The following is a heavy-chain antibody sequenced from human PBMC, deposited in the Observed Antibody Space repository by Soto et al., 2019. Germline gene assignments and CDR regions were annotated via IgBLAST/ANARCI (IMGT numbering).Heavy chain of an antibody. J-gene: IGHJ4*02. CDR3: ASSPHKDSRPDY. D-gene: IGHD3-22*01. Sequence: GSLRLSCAASGFTFSSYWMSWVRQAPGRGLEWMANIKYDGSEKYYVDSVKGRLTISRDNAKNSLYLQMNSLRAEDTAVYYCASSPHKDSRPDYWGQGTLVTVSS. V-gene: IGHV3-7*03. CDR1: GFTFSSYW. CDR2: IKYDGSEK.